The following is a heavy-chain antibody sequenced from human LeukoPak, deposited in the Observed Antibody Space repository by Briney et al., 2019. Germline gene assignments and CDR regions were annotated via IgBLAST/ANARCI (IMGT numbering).Heavy chain of an antibody. CDR3: ARDAGYDRFDY. D-gene: IGHD3-22*01. CDR2: INEDGSAQ. V-gene: IGHV3-7*05. Sequence: GGSLRPSCAASGFTVNDAWMGWVRQAPGKGLEWVANINEDGSAQNYVDSVKGRFTISRDNAKSTLYLEMNSLRAEDTAVYYCARDAGYDRFDYWGQGTLVTVSS. CDR1: GFTVNDAW. J-gene: IGHJ4*02.